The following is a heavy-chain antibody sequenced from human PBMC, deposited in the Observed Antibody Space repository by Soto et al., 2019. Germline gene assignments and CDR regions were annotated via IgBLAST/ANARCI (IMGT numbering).Heavy chain of an antibody. Sequence: QGQLVQSGGEVKKPGASVKVSCKASGYTFSRYGISWVRQAPAQGLEWMGWISGYNGDTNYAQKFQGRVTMTIDTSTTTAYMELRSLTSDDTAVYYCAKNGQPPYYYYGLDVWGQGTTVTVSS. V-gene: IGHV1-18*01. D-gene: IGHD2-8*01. J-gene: IGHJ6*02. CDR2: ISGYNGDT. CDR3: AKNGQPPYYYYGLDV. CDR1: GYTFSRYG.